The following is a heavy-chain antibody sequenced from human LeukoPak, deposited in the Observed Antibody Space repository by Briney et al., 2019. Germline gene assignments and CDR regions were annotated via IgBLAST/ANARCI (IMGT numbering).Heavy chain of an antibody. D-gene: IGHD3-22*01. CDR2: TYYRSKWYN. CDR3: ARGYYYDSSGYYYVEN. V-gene: IGHV6-1*01. CDR1: GDSVSSNSAA. Sequence: PTLSLTCAISGDSVSSNSAAWNWLRQSPSRGLEWLGRTYYRSKWYNDYAVSVKSRITINPDTSKNQFSLQLNSVTPEDTAVYYCARGYYYDSSGYYYVENWGQGTLVTVSS. J-gene: IGHJ4*02.